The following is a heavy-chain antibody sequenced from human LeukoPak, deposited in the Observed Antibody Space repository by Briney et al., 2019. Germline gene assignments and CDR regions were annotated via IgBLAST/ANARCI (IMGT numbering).Heavy chain of an antibody. CDR1: GSSFTSYW. J-gene: IGHJ4*02. CDR3: ARLDILTGYYNGYNDY. V-gene: IGHV5-51*01. D-gene: IGHD3-9*01. Sequence: PGESLQISCKGSGSSFTSYWIGWVRPLPGKGLEWMGIIYPGDSDTRYSPSFQGQVTISADKSISTACLQWSSLKASDTAMYYCARLDILTGYYNGYNDYWGQGTLVTVSS. CDR2: IYPGDSDT.